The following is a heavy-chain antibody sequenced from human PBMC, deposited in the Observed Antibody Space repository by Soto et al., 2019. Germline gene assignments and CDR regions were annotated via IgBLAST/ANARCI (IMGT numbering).Heavy chain of an antibody. CDR3: ARDQLSNRGVFDP. J-gene: IGHJ5*02. D-gene: IGHD2-2*01. CDR1: GYTFTSYY. CDR2: INPSGGST. V-gene: IGHV1-46*01. Sequence: GASLNVSCEASGYTFTSYYMHWVRQAPGQGLEWMGIINPSGGSTSYAQKFQGRVTMTRDTSTSTVYMELSSLRSEDTAVYYCARDQLSNRGVFDPWGQGTLVTVSS.